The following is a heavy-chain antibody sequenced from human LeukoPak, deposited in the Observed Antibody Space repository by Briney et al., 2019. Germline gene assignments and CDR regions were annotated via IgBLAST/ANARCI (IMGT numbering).Heavy chain of an antibody. Sequence: ASVTVSCKASGYTFTSYGISWVRQAPGQGLEWMGWNSAYNGNTNYAQKFQGRVTMTRDMSTSTLYMELSSLRSEDTAVYYCASGDHASDAEDGSYYYYYMDVWGKGTTVTVSS. CDR1: GYTFTSYG. D-gene: IGHD1-14*01. CDR3: ASGDHASDAEDGSYYYYYMDV. V-gene: IGHV1-18*01. CDR2: NSAYNGNT. J-gene: IGHJ6*03.